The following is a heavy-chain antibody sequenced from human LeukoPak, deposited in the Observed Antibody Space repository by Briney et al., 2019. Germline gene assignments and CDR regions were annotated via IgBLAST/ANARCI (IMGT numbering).Heavy chain of an antibody. D-gene: IGHD3-10*01. Sequence: GGSLRLSCAASGFTFNTYSMNWVRQAPGEGLEWVSSISSSGSYIFYADSVKGRFTISRDNAKNSLYLQMNSLRAEDTAVYYCTRDAGKGLYTLVRGVVDSWGQGTLVTVSS. CDR3: TRDAGKGLYTLVRGVVDS. J-gene: IGHJ4*02. V-gene: IGHV3-21*01. CDR1: GFTFNTYS. CDR2: ISSSGSYI.